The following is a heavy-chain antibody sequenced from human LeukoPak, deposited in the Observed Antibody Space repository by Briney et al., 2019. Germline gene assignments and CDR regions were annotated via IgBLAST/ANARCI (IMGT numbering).Heavy chain of an antibody. CDR2: INHSGST. Sequence: PSETLSLTCAVYGGSFSGYYWSWIRQPPGKGLEWIGEINHSGSTNYNPSLKSRVTMSVDTSKNQFSLKLSSVTAADTAVYYCASLEVRAHYYYYYYMDVWGKGTTVTVSS. J-gene: IGHJ6*03. D-gene: IGHD3-10*01. CDR3: ASLEVRAHYYYYYYMDV. V-gene: IGHV4-34*01. CDR1: GGSFSGYY.